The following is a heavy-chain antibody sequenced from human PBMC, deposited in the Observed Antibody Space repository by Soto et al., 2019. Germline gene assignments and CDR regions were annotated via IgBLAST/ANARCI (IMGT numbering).Heavy chain of an antibody. V-gene: IGHV4-59*01. CDR1: GGSISSYY. CDR3: ARDSGGNLDY. CDR2: IYYSGST. D-gene: IGHD2-15*01. J-gene: IGHJ4*02. Sequence: SETLSLTCTASGGSISSYYWSWIRQPPGKGPEWIGYIYYSGSTNYNPSLKSRVTISVDTSKNQFSLKLSSVTAADTAVYYCARDSGGNLDYWGQGTLVTVSS.